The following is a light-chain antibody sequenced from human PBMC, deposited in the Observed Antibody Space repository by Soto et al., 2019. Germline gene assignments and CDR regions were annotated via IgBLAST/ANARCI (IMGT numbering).Light chain of an antibody. CDR2: EGS. Sequence: QSALTQPASVSGSPGQSITISCTGTSSDVGSYNLDSWYQQHLGKAPKLIIYEGSKRPSRVSNRFSGSKTGNTASLTISGLQAEDEADYYCCSYAGSSTVVFGGGTKLTVL. CDR1: SSDVGSYNL. CDR3: CSYAGSSTVV. V-gene: IGLV2-23*01. J-gene: IGLJ2*01.